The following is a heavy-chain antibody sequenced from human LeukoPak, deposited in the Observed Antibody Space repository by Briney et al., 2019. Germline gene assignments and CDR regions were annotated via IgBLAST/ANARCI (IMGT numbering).Heavy chain of an antibody. CDR3: ASAYYYKYYMDV. CDR2: IYYSGST. CDR1: GGSISSYY. V-gene: IGHV4-59*01. Sequence: SETLSLTRTVSGGSISSYYWSLIRQPPGNGLEWIGYIYYSGSTNYNPSLKSRVTISVETAKNQFSLKLSSLTAADTAVYYCASAYYYKYYMDVWGKGTTVTISS. J-gene: IGHJ6*03. D-gene: IGHD3-10*01.